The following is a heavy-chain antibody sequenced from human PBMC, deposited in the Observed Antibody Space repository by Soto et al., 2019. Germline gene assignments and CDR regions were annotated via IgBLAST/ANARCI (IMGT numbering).Heavy chain of an antibody. J-gene: IGHJ4*02. CDR3: ASSAYGSGSSFDY. Sequence: SVKVSCKASGGTFSSYAISWVRQAPGQGLEWMGGIIPIFGTANYAQKFQGRVTITADESTSTAYMELSSLRSEGTAVYYCASSAYGSGSSFDYWGQGTLVTVSS. D-gene: IGHD3-10*01. CDR2: IIPIFGTA. CDR1: GGTFSSYA. V-gene: IGHV1-69*13.